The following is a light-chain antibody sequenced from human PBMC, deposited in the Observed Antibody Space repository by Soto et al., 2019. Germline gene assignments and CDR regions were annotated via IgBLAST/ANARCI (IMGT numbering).Light chain of an antibody. J-gene: IGKJ3*01. CDR1: QSISGW. CDR2: DAS. V-gene: IGKV1-5*01. CDR3: QQYSGYSLFT. Sequence: DIQLTQSPSTLSASAGDRVTITCRASQSISGWLAWYQQRPGKAPKLLIYDASSLKSGVPSRFSGSGSGTEFTLTIGGLQPDDFATYYCQQYSGYSLFTFGPGTVVDIK.